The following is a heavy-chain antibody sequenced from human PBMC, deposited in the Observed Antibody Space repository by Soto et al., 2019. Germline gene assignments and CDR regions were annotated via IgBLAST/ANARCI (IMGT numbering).Heavy chain of an antibody. J-gene: IGHJ2*01. CDR3: SSRRRHTRLALGLGFLLNRSSDL. D-gene: IGHD3-9*01. CDR2: ISGSGGST. CDR1: RVSVWISA. V-gene: IGHV3-23*01. Sequence: CAASRVSVWISAVGVSRKKKGKGLEWVSAISGSGGSTYYADSVKGRFTISRDNSKNTLYLQMNSLRAEYTAVYYFSSRRRHTRLALGLGFLLNRSSDL.